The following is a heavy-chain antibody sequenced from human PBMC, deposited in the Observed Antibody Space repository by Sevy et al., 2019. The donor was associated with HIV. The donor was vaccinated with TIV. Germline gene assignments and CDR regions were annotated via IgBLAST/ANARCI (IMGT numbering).Heavy chain of an antibody. CDR2: TYYSGST. D-gene: IGHD2-15*01. CDR3: VRVGSPWWGVDV. J-gene: IGHJ6*04. CDR1: SASVTDYQ. V-gene: IGHV4-59*02. Sequence: SETLSLTCTVSSASVTDYQYSWIRQPPGKGLEWLVYTYYSGSTKYNPSLKSRITISIDTSKNQLSLKLSSVTAADTAVYYCVRVGSPWWGVDVWGTGTTVTVSS.